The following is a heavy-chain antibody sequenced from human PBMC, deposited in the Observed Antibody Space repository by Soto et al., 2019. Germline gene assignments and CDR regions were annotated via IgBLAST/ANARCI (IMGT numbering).Heavy chain of an antibody. V-gene: IGHV4-34*01. J-gene: IGHJ4*02. CDR3: ARRIAARPIKFDY. CDR1: GGSFSGYY. D-gene: IGHD6-6*01. Sequence: ETLSLTCAVYGGSFSGYYWSWIRQPPGKGLEWIGEINHSGSTNYNPSLKSRVTISVDTSKNQFSLNLSSVTAADTAVYYCARRIAARPIKFDYWGQGTLVTVYS. CDR2: INHSGST.